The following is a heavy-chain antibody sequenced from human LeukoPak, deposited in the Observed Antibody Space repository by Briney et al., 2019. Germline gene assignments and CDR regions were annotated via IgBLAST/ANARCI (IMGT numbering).Heavy chain of an antibody. CDR1: GFTFSSYW. D-gene: IGHD1-1*01. Sequence: GGSLRLSCAASGFTFSSYWMTWVRQAPGKGLEWVANVKQDASERYYVDSVKGRFTISRDNAKNSLYLQMNSLRAEDTAVYYCATPTAGTWHFDYWGQGTLVTVSS. CDR2: VKQDASER. V-gene: IGHV3-7*01. CDR3: ATPTAGTWHFDY. J-gene: IGHJ4*02.